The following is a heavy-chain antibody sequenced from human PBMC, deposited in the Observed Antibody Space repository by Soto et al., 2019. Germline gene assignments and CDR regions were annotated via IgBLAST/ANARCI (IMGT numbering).Heavy chain of an antibody. CDR3: AREGGIVGATTVDY. CDR2: IYYSGST. J-gene: IGHJ4*02. D-gene: IGHD1-26*01. Sequence: QVQLQESGPGLVKPSQTLSLTCTVSGGSISSGDYYWSWIRQPPGKGLEWIGYIYYSGSTYYNPSLKSRVTISVDTSKNQFPRKLSAVTVAATAGYYCAREGGIVGATTVDYWGQGTLVTVSS. CDR1: GGSISSGDYY. V-gene: IGHV4-30-4*01.